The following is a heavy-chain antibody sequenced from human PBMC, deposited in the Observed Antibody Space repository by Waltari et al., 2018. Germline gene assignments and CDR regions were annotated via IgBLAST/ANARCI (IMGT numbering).Heavy chain of an antibody. Sequence: QVQLQESGPGMVKPSETLSLSCTVSGYYINSGFYWGWFRQTPGKGLEWIGSIHHSGSTYYNPSLRSRVTMSVDTSKNQFSLKLSSVTAADTAMYHCARDGGDAARLGDFWGQGILVTVSS. CDR2: IHHSGST. D-gene: IGHD6-6*01. CDR3: ARDGGDAARLGDF. CDR1: GYYINSGFY. J-gene: IGHJ4*02. V-gene: IGHV4-38-2*02.